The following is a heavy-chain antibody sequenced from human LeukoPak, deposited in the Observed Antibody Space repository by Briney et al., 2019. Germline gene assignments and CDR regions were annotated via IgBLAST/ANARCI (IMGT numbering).Heavy chain of an antibody. CDR3: ARDNLVAAARPKWGFDY. CDR2: INWNGGST. Sequence: PGGTLRLSCAASGFTFDDYGMSWVRQAPGKGLEWVSGINWNGGSTGYADSVKGRFTISRDNAKNSLYLQMNSLRAEDTALYYCARDNLVAAARPKWGFDYWGQGTLVTVSS. CDR1: GFTFDDYG. J-gene: IGHJ4*02. D-gene: IGHD6-6*01. V-gene: IGHV3-20*04.